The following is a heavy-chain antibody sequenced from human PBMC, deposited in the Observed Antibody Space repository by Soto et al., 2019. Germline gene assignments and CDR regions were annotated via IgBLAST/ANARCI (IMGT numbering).Heavy chain of an antibody. V-gene: IGHV3-30-3*01. D-gene: IGHD3-3*01. J-gene: IGHJ6*02. CDR3: AREYYDFWSGYYTLYYYYYGMDV. CDR2: ISYDGSNK. CDR1: GFTFSSYA. Sequence: VGSLRLSCAASGFTFSSYAMHWVRQAPGKGLEWVAVISYDGSNKYYADSVKGRFTISRDNSKNTLYLQMNSLRAEDTAVYYCAREYYDFWSGYYTLYYYYYGMDVWGQGTTVTVSS.